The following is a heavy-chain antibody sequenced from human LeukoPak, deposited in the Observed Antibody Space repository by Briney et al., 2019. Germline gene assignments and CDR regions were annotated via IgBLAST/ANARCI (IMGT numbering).Heavy chain of an antibody. CDR2: IDPNSGGT. D-gene: IGHD3-10*01. V-gene: IGHV1-2*02. CDR1: GYTFTGYY. J-gene: IGHJ4*02. Sequence: ASVKVSCKASGYTFTGYYMRWVRQAPGQGLEWMGWIDPNSGGTNYAQKFQGRVTMTRDTSISTAYMVLNRLRSDDTAVYYCAREYYYGSGNYYNRIDYWGQGTLVTVSS. CDR3: AREYYYGSGNYYNRIDY.